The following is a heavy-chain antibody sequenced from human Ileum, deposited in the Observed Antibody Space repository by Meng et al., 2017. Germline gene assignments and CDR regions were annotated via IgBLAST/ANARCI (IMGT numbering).Heavy chain of an antibody. Sequence: GGSLRLSCAACGITFGDYALSWFRQAPGKGLEWISFIRSKDYGGTTEYAASVKGRFTFSRNDSTNIAYVQMYSLKTEDTAIYYCNSRAYNWNDFWGQETLVTVSS. V-gene: IGHV3-49*03. CDR3: NSRAYNWNDF. CDR1: GITFGDYA. CDR2: IRSKDYGGTT. J-gene: IGHJ5*01. D-gene: IGHD2-21*01.